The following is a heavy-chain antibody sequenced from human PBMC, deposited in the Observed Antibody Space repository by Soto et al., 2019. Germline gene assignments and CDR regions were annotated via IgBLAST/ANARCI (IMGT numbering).Heavy chain of an antibody. J-gene: IGHJ5*02. D-gene: IGHD1-1*01. CDR1: GGSISSSSYY. Sequence: PSETRSLTCTVSGGSISSSSYYWGWIRQPPGKGLEWIGSIYYSGSTYYNPSLKSRVTISVDTSKNQFSLKLSSVTAADTAVYYCATSSTGYNWNDVGWFDPWGQGTLVTVSS. CDR2: IYYSGST. V-gene: IGHV4-39*01. CDR3: ATSSTGYNWNDVGWFDP.